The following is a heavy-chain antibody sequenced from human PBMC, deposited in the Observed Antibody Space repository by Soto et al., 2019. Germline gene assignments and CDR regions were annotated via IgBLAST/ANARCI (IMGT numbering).Heavy chain of an antibody. D-gene: IGHD2-21*02. J-gene: IGHJ4*02. CDR1: GFTVSSNY. Sequence: EVQLVESGGGLVQPGGSLRLSCAASGFTVSSNYMSWVRQAPGKGLEWVSVIYSGGSTYYADSVKDRFTISRDNSKNTLYLQMNSLRAEDTAVYYCASQIAYCGGDCYPLVDYWGQGTLVTVSS. CDR3: ASQIAYCGGDCYPLVDY. CDR2: IYSGGST. V-gene: IGHV3-66*01.